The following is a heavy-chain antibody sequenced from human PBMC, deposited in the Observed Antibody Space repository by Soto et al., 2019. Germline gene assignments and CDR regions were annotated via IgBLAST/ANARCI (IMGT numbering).Heavy chain of an antibody. D-gene: IGHD6-19*01. J-gene: IGHJ6*02. V-gene: IGHV5-51*01. CDR2: IYPGDSDT. CDR3: ARQTRGWYGGYYYYGMDV. CDR1: GYSFTSYW. Sequence: GESLKISCKGSGYSFTSYWIGWVRQMPGKGLEWMGIIYPGDSDTRYSPSFQGQVTISADKSISTAYLQWSSLKASDTAMYYCARQTRGWYGGYYYYGMDVWGQGTTVTVSS.